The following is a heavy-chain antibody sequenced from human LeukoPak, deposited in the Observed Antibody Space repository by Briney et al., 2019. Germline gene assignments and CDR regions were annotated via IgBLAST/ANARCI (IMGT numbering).Heavy chain of an antibody. CDR1: GFTFTSYD. D-gene: IGHD6-19*01. Sequence: ASVKVSCKASGFTFTSYDINWVRQASGQGLEWMGWMNPNNGNTGYAQKFQGRVTMTRDTSISTAYMELRGLRSDDTAVCYCAREGGWYDYWGQGTLVTVSS. V-gene: IGHV1-8*01. CDR2: MNPNNGNT. CDR3: AREGGWYDY. J-gene: IGHJ4*02.